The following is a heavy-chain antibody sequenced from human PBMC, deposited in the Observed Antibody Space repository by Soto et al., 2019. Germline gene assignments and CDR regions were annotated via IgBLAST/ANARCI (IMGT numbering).Heavy chain of an antibody. J-gene: IGHJ4*02. Sequence: EVQLVESGGGLVRPGGSLRLSCAVSGFTFTNYWMYWVRQAPGKGLVWVSRINNDGSGTSYADSVKGRFTISRDNAKNTLYLQVDSLRAEDTAVYFCGSVFEYWGQGTLVTVSS. CDR2: INNDGSGT. CDR3: GSVFEY. V-gene: IGHV3-74*01. CDR1: GFTFTNYW.